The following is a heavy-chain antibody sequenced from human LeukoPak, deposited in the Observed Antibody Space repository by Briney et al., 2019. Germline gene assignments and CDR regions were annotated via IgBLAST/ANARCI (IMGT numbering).Heavy chain of an antibody. V-gene: IGHV4-59*11. CDR1: GASMSDHY. CDR2: VYGSGTT. CDR3: ATRPGGSTWYGVFDF. D-gene: IGHD6-13*01. J-gene: IGHJ4*02. Sequence: SETLSLTCTVSGASMSDHYWGWIRQSPGKGLEWIGYVYGSGTTNYNPSLNGRVTMSVDTSKNQFSLKLTSVTPADTALYYCATRPGGSTWYGVFDFWSRGTLVTVSS.